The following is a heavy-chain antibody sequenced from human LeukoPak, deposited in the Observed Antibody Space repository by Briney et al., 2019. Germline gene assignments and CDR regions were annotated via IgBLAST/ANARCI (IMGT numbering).Heavy chain of an antibody. V-gene: IGHV3-23*01. J-gene: IGHJ4*02. CDR1: GLTVNSYA. Sequence: GGSLRLSCAASGLTVNSYAMSWVRQGPGKGLEWVSAISGSGDNTYYADSVRDRFTISRDSSKNTLYLQMDSLGAEDTAVYYCTKDHSEYVWGSYRRDDYWGQGTLVTVSS. D-gene: IGHD3-16*02. CDR3: TKDHSEYVWGSYRRDDY. CDR2: ISGSGDNT.